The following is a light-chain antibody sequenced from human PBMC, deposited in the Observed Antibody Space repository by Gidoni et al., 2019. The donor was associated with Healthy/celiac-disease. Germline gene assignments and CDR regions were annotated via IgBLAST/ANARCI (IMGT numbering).Light chain of an antibody. CDR3: QQYINLSYT. J-gene: IGKJ2*01. V-gene: IGKV1-33*01. Sequence: DIQMTQSPSSLSASVGDRVTITCQASQDISNYLNWYQQKPGKAPKLLIYDASNLETGVPSRFSGSGSGTDFTFTISSLQPEDIATYYCQQYINLSYTFXQXTKLEIK. CDR1: QDISNY. CDR2: DAS.